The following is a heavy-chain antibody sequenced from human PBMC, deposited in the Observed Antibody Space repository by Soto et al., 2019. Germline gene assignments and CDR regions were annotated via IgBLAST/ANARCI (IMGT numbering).Heavy chain of an antibody. CDR1: GFTFSGSA. V-gene: IGHV3-73*02. D-gene: IGHD5-18*01. CDR3: TSQGYSYGFVY. CDR2: IRSKANSYAT. J-gene: IGHJ4*02. Sequence: EVQLVESGGGLVQPGGSLKLSCAASGFTFSGSAMHWVRQASGKGLEWVGRIRSKANSYATAYVASVKGRFTIARDESKNTAYPQMNSLKTEDTAVYYCTSQGYSYGFVYWGQGTLVTVSS.